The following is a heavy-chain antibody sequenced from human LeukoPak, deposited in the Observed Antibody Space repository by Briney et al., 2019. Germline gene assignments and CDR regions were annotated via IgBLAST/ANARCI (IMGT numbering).Heavy chain of an antibody. J-gene: IGHJ4*02. CDR1: GFTFSSYS. V-gene: IGHV3-21*01. CDR2: ISSSSSYI. Sequence: GGSLRLSCAASGFTFSSYSMNWVRQAPGKGLEWVSSISSSSSYIYYADSVKGRFTISRDNSKNTLYLQMNSLRAEDTAVYYCARCGYSYGYYDYWGQGTLVTVSS. CDR3: ARCGYSYGYYDY. D-gene: IGHD5-18*01.